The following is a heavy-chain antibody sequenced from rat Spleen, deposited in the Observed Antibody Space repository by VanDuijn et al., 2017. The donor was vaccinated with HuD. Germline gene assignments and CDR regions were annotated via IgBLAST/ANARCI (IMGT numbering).Heavy chain of an antibody. D-gene: IGHD1-2*01. J-gene: IGHJ1*01. V-gene: IGHV5-25*01. Sequence: EVQLVESGGGLVQPGRSLKLSCAASGFIFSNNDMAWVRQAPTKGLEWIASISPSGGSTYYRDSVKGRFTVSRDNAKSTLYLQMDSLRSEDTATYYCARHRQLSSYYWYFDFWGPGTMVTVSS. CDR1: GFIFSNND. CDR2: ISPSGGST. CDR3: ARHRQLSSYYWYFDF.